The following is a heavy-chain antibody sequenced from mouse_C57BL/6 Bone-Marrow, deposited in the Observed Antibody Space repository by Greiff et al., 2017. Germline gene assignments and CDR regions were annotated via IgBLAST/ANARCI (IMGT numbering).Heavy chain of an antibody. V-gene: IGHV1-69*01. CDR1: GYTFTSYW. CDR2: IDPSDSYT. J-gene: IGHJ4*01. Sequence: QVQLQQPGAELVMPGASVKLSCKASGYTFTSYWMPWVKQRPGQGLEWIGEIDPSDSYTTYNQKFKGKSTLTVDKSSSTAYMQLSSLTSEDSAVYYCARSPSYDYNAMDYWGQGTSVTVSS. CDR3: ARSPSYDYNAMDY. D-gene: IGHD6-1*01.